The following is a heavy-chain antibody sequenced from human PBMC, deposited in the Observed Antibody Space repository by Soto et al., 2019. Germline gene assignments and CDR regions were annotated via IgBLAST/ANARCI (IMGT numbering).Heavy chain of an antibody. V-gene: IGHV1-18*01. CDR2: ISAYSGNI. CDR1: GYTFTSYG. J-gene: IGHJ4*02. CDR3: ARDCSGATCSFNY. Sequence: QVQLVQSGADVKKPGASVKVSCKTSGYTFTSYGTSWVRQVPGQGLEWMGWISAYSGNINYAQKFQDRVTMTTDTSTSTAYMELRSLRSDDTDVYYCARDCSGATCSFNYWGQGTLVTVSS. D-gene: IGHD2-15*01.